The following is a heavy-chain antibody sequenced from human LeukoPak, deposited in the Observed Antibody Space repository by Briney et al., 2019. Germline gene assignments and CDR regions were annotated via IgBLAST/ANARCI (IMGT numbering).Heavy chain of an antibody. D-gene: IGHD2-2*02. Sequence: GGSLRLSCAASGFTFSSYALNWVRQAPGKGLEWVSYISSSSSTIYYTDSVKGRFTISRDNAKTSLYLQMNSLRDEDTAVYYCARGVRYCSSTSCYTYYYYYYGMDVWGQGTTVTVSS. J-gene: IGHJ6*02. V-gene: IGHV3-48*02. CDR2: ISSSSSTI. CDR3: ARGVRYCSSTSCYTYYYYYYGMDV. CDR1: GFTFSSYA.